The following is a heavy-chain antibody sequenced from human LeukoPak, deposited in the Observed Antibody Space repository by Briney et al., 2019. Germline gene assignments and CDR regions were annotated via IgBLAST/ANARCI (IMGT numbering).Heavy chain of an antibody. CDR3: AGEGKRYFDRFDP. J-gene: IGHJ5*02. Sequence: ASVKVSCKASGYTFTSYYMHWVRQAPGQGLEWMGWINPNSGGTNYAQKFQGRVTMTRDTSISTAYMELSRLRSDDTAVYYCAGEGKRYFDRFDPWGQGTLVTVSS. V-gene: IGHV1-2*02. CDR2: INPNSGGT. D-gene: IGHD3-9*01. CDR1: GYTFTSYY.